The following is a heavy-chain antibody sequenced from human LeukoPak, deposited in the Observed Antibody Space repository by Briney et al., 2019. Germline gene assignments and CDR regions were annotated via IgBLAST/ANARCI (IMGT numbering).Heavy chain of an antibody. CDR3: ARETRAGVLDY. D-gene: IGHD3-10*01. CDR2: IIPGPDIA. J-gene: IGHJ4*02. V-gene: IGHV1-69*04. Sequence: SVKVSCEASGYTFTSYDINWVRQATGQGLEWMGRIIPGPDIANYVQKFQGRVTFTADRSTSTAYMEVNSLRSEDTAIYFCARETRAGVLDYWGQGTLVTVSS. CDR1: GYTFTSYD.